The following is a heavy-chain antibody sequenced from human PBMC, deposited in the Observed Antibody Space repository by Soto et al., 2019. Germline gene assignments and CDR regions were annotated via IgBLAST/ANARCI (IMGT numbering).Heavy chain of an antibody. CDR2: ISAYNGNT. J-gene: IGHJ4*02. D-gene: IGHD5-18*01. CDR1: GYTFTSYG. Sequence: ASVKVSCKASGYTFTSYGISWVRQAPGQGLEWMGWISAYNGNTNYAQKLQGRVNMTTDTSTSTAYMELRSLRSDDTAVYYCARAETAMDHHDYWGQGTLVTVSS. CDR3: ARAETAMDHHDY. V-gene: IGHV1-18*01.